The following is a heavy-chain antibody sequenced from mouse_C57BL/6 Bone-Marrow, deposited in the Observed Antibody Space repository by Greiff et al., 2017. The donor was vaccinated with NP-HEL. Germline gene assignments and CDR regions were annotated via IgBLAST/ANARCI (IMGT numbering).Heavy chain of an antibody. CDR1: GFSLTSYA. Sequence: VKLMESGPGLVAPSQSLSITCTVSGFSLTSYAISWVRQPPGKGLEWLGVIWTGGGTNYNSALKSRLSISKDNSKSQVFLKMNSLQTDDTARYYCARNYYGSSYPYFDYWGQGTTLTVSS. V-gene: IGHV2-9-1*01. D-gene: IGHD1-1*01. J-gene: IGHJ2*01. CDR2: IWTGGGT. CDR3: ARNYYGSSYPYFDY.